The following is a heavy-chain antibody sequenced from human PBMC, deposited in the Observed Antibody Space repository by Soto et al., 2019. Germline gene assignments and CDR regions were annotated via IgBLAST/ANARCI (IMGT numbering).Heavy chain of an antibody. D-gene: IGHD1-26*01. J-gene: IGHJ4*02. Sequence: ASVKVSCKASGYSFTSLDINWVRQTAGQGLEWMGWMQPSTGRTGYAQKFQGRVTMTRDTSINTAYMELTTLTSDDTAFYYCARGVSAGVGYWGQGTLVTVSS. CDR2: MQPSTGRT. CDR1: GYSFTSLD. V-gene: IGHV1-8*01. CDR3: ARGVSAGVGY.